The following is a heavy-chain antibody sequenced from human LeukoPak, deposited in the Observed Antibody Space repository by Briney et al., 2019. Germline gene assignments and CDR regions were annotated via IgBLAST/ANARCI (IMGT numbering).Heavy chain of an antibody. J-gene: IGHJ5*02. D-gene: IGHD3-10*01. CDR1: GFTFSSYA. V-gene: IGHV3-23*01. Sequence: GGSLRLSCAASGFTFSSYAMSWVRQAPGKGLEWVSAISGSGGSTYYADSVKGRFTISRDNSKNTLYLQMNSLRAEDTAVYYCAKDSKRVRFFHSASSKYNWFDPWGQRTLVTVSS. CDR3: AKDSKRVRFFHSASSKYNWFDP. CDR2: ISGSGGST.